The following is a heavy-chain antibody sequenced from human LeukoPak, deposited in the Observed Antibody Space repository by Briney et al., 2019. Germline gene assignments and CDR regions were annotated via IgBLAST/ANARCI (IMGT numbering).Heavy chain of an antibody. D-gene: IGHD3-22*01. CDR3: ARTSARITMIVVVIPLFDY. CDR1: GDSISSYY. Sequence: SETLSLTCTVSGDSISSYYWSWIRQPPGKGLEWIGYIYYSGSTNYNPSLKSRVTISLDTSKNQFSLKLNSVTPEDTAVYYCARTSARITMIVVVIPLFDYWGQGTLVTVSS. V-gene: IGHV4-59*12. J-gene: IGHJ4*02. CDR2: IYYSGST.